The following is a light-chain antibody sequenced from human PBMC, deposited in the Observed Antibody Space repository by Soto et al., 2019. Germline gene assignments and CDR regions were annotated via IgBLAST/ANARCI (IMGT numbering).Light chain of an antibody. CDR1: QDISSY. CDR2: SAS. CDR3: QQLNRFPPT. V-gene: IGKV1-9*01. Sequence: DIQLTQSPSFLSASVGDRVTITCRASQDISSYLAWYQQRPGKVPRFLTHSASTLQSGAPSRFSATGSGTTFTLTISSLQPEDIATYYCQQLNRFPPTFGQGTKVE. J-gene: IGKJ1*01.